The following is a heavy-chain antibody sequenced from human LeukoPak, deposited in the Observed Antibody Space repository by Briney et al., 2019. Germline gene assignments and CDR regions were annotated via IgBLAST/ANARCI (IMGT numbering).Heavy chain of an antibody. D-gene: IGHD3-16*02. CDR3: ARHEGIGLWELSVDY. J-gene: IGHJ4*02. CDR1: GSSFTSYW. Sequence: GESLKISCKGSGSSFTSYWIGWVRQLPGKGLEWMGIIYPGDSDTRYSPSFQGQVTISADKSISTAYLQWSSLKASDTAMYYCARHEGIGLWELSVDYWGQGTLVTVSS. CDR2: IYPGDSDT. V-gene: IGHV5-51*01.